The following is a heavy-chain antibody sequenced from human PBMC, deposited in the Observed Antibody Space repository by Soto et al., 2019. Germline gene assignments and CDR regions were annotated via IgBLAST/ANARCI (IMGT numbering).Heavy chain of an antibody. Sequence: QVQLVESGGGVVQPGRSLRLSCAASGFTFSSYGMHWVRQAPGKGLEWVAVIYYDGSNKYYADSVKGRFTISRDNSKNTLYLQMNSLRAEDTALYYCARAQYSSSSYPFDYWGQGTLVTVSS. CDR3: ARAQYSSSSYPFDY. J-gene: IGHJ4*02. V-gene: IGHV3-33*01. D-gene: IGHD6-13*01. CDR1: GFTFSSYG. CDR2: IYYDGSNK.